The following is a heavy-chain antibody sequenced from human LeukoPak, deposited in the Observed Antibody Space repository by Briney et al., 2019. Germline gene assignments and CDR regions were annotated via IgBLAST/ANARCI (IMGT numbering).Heavy chain of an antibody. CDR3: ADPGPFGSGWLDPFDM. CDR1: VFTVSSNY. V-gene: IGHV3-66*01. D-gene: IGHD6-19*01. J-gene: IGHJ3*02. Sequence: GGSLRLSCVASVFTVSSNYMTWVRPAPGKGREWVSILYSGGRTYYADSVKGIFTTSRDNSKNTVYLQMNCLRAEDTAVYFCADPGPFGSGWLDPFDMWGQGTMVTVSS. CDR2: LYSGGRT.